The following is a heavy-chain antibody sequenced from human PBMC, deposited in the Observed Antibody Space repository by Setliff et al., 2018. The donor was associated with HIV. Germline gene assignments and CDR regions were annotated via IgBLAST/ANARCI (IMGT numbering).Heavy chain of an antibody. Sequence: PSETLSLTCTVSGDSISSGSNYWSWIRQPAGKGLEWIGRIYTSGTTNYNPSLESRVTISVDTSKNQFSLRLSSVTAADTAVYYCARTIKEHLAVLWFDPWGQGTLVTVSS. D-gene: IGHD3-3*02. CDR1: GDSISSGSNY. CDR2: IYTSGTT. J-gene: IGHJ5*02. CDR3: ARTIKEHLAVLWFDP. V-gene: IGHV4-61*02.